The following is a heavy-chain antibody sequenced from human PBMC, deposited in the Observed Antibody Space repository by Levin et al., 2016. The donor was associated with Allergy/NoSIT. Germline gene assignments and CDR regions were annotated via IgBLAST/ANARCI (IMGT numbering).Heavy chain of an antibody. Sequence: SETLSLTCTVSGGSISSSSYYWGWIRQPPGKGLEWIGSIYYSGSTYYNPSLKSRVTISVDTSKKQFSLKLSSVTAADTAVYYCARGEPSRTSWSVLRPNYYSSGMDVWGQGTTVTVSS. CDR3: ARGEPSRTSWSVLRPNYYSSGMDV. J-gene: IGHJ6*02. D-gene: IGHD2-2*01. CDR2: IYYSGST. CDR1: GGSISSSSYY. V-gene: IGHV4-39*07.